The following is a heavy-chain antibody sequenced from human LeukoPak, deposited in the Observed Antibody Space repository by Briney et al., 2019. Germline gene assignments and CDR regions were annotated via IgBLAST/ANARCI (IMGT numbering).Heavy chain of an antibody. Sequence: SETLSLTCAVYGGSFSGYYWNWVRQPPGKGLEWIASISYGGSTYYNPSLRSRVTISVDTSKNQFSLKVTSVTAADTALYYCARDDTSRDGFDIWGHGTMVTVSS. CDR1: GGSFSGYY. CDR3: ARDDTSRDGFDI. J-gene: IGHJ3*02. CDR2: ISYGGST. D-gene: IGHD3-22*01. V-gene: IGHV4-34*01.